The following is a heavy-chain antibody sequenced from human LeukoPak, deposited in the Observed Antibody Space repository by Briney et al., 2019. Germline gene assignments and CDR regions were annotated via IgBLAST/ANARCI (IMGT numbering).Heavy chain of an antibody. V-gene: IGHV4-31*03. D-gene: IGHD2-8*01. Sequence: SQTLSLTCTVSGGSISSGGYYWSWIRQHPGKGLEWIGYIYYSGSTYYTPSLKSRVTISVNTSENQFSLKLSSVTAADTAIYYCARGMDWFDPWGQGTLVTVSS. CDR1: GGSISSGGYY. CDR2: IYYSGST. J-gene: IGHJ5*02. CDR3: ARGMDWFDP.